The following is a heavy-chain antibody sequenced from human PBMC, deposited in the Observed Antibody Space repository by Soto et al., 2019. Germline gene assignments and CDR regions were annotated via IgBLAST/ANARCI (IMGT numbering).Heavy chain of an antibody. CDR2: ISPYDDNT. D-gene: IGHD3-22*01. V-gene: IGHV1-18*01. CDR1: GYIFTSYG. J-gene: IGHJ6*01. Sequence: QVQVVQSGGEVKEPGASVRVSCKTSGYIFTSYGITWVRQAPGQGLEWLGWISPYDDNTNYAQNLQGRVRXGXAXSXRTAYIELRNPISDATAVYYCARGGSYDSSGSRTYPYYGMDVWGQGTTITVSA. CDR3: ARGGSYDSSGSRTYPYYGMDV.